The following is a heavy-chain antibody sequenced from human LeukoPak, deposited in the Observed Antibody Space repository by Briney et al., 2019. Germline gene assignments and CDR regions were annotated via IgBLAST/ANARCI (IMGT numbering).Heavy chain of an antibody. CDR1: GDTFSKYD. CDR3: ARDTGMAPLQY. Sequence: ASVKVSCKASGDTFSKYDVSWVRQAPGQGLEWMGKFIPMLGVGRYAQKFQGRVTISLDTSTSTAYMELNSLRPQDTAVYYCARDTGMAPLQYWGQGTLVTVSS. J-gene: IGHJ4*02. D-gene: IGHD5-18*01. V-gene: IGHV1-69*04. CDR2: FIPMLGVG.